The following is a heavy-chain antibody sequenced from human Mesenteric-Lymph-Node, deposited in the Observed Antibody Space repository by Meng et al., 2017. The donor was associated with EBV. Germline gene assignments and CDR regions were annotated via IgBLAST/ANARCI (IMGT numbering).Heavy chain of an antibody. D-gene: IGHD3-22*01. Sequence: QVQLVPSGAELKNPGASVKVSCKASGYTFSHHGITWVRQAPGQGFEWMGWISAANGNTNYAQKFQGRVTMTTDTSTSTANMELKSLNTDDTAIYYCARGHPYYDSSGSDFWGQGTLVTVSS. CDR1: GYTFSHHG. CDR2: ISAANGNT. V-gene: IGHV1-18*01. J-gene: IGHJ4*02. CDR3: ARGHPYYDSSGSDF.